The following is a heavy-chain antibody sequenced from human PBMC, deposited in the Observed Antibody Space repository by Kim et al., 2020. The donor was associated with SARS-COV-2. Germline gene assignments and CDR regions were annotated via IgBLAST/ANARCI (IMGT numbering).Heavy chain of an antibody. CDR2: GNT. Sequence: GNTKCTQKLQGRDTIARDTTASTAYMEMSSLRSEDTAVYYCARGQMAGGDYWGQGTLVTVSS. J-gene: IGHJ4*02. D-gene: IGHD2-8*01. CDR3: ARGQMAGGDY. V-gene: IGHV1-3*01.